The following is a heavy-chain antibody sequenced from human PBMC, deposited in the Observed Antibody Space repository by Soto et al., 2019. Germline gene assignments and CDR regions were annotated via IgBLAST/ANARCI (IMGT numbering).Heavy chain of an antibody. D-gene: IGHD1-26*01. V-gene: IGHV1-24*01. CDR3: APIGIVDWFAP. J-gene: IGHJ5*01. Sequence: ASVRVSCKVSGYTLTELSVHWVRHAPGKGLEWMGGFDPEDGETIYAQKFQGRVTMTEDTSTDSAYMELSSLRSEDTAVYYCAPIGIVDWFAPCTQRTLVTVAS. CDR1: GYTLTELS. CDR2: FDPEDGET.